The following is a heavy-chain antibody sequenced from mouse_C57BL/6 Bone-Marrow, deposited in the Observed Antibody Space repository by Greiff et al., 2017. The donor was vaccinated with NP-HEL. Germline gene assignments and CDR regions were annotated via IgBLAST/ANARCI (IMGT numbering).Heavy chain of an antibody. CDR3: ARLVIYYGYDGLFAY. CDR2: ISTYYGDA. D-gene: IGHD2-2*01. J-gene: IGHJ3*01. V-gene: IGHV1-67*01. Sequence: QVQLQQSGPELVRPGVSVKISCTGSGYTFTDYAMHWVKQSHAKSLEWIGVISTYYGDASYNQKFTDKATMTVDKSSSTAYMELARLTSEDSAVYYCARLVIYYGYDGLFAYWGQGTLVTVSA. CDR1: GYTFTDYA.